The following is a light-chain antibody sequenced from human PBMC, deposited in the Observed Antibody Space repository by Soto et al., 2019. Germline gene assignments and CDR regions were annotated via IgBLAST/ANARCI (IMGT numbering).Light chain of an antibody. CDR2: KAS. CDR1: QNINWW. Sequence: DIQMTQSPSTLSASVGDRVTITCRASQNINWWLAWYQQKPGKAPKLLMYKASTLETGVPSRFFGSGSGTEVTLTISSLQPDDFATCCCHPYNNYPGTFGRGTKVEIK. V-gene: IGKV1-5*03. J-gene: IGKJ1*01. CDR3: HPYNNYPGT.